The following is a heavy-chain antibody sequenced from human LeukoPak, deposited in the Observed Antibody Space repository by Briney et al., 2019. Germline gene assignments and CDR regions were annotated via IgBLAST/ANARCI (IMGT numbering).Heavy chain of an antibody. Sequence: ASVTVSFKASGYTFTGYYMHWVRQAPGQGLEWMGWINPNSGGTNYAQKFQGRVTMTRDTSISTAYMELSRLRSDDTAVYYCARDYYGSGSRKGNWFDPWGQGTLVTVSS. CDR1: GYTFTGYY. D-gene: IGHD3-10*01. J-gene: IGHJ5*02. CDR3: ARDYYGSGSRKGNWFDP. V-gene: IGHV1-2*02. CDR2: INPNSGGT.